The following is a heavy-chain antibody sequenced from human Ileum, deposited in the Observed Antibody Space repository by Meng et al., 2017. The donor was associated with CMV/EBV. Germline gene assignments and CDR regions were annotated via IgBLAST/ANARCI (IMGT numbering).Heavy chain of an antibody. Sequence: GESLKISCAASGFTFSSYAMSWVRQAPGKGLEWVSAISGSGGSTYYADSVKGRFTISRDNSKNTLYLQMNSLRAEDTAVYYCAKVWYFLGIAAAGMPGDSDYWGQGTLVTVSS. D-gene: IGHD6-13*01. V-gene: IGHV3-23*01. J-gene: IGHJ4*02. CDR3: AKVWYFLGIAAAGMPGDSDY. CDR1: GFTFSSYA. CDR2: ISGSGGST.